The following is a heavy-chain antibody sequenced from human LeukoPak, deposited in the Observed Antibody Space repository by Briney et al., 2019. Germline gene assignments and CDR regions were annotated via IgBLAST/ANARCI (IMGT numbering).Heavy chain of an antibody. CDR1: GYSFTSYW. CDR2: IDPSDSYT. CDR3: ASSYGRSLDYFYGMDV. Sequence: GESLRISCKGSGYSFTSYWITWVRQMPGKGLEWMGRIDPSDSYTNYSPSFQGHVTISADKPINAAYLQWSSLKASDTAMYYCASSYGRSLDYFYGMDVWGQGTTVTVSS. D-gene: IGHD2-8*01. V-gene: IGHV5-10-1*01. J-gene: IGHJ6*02.